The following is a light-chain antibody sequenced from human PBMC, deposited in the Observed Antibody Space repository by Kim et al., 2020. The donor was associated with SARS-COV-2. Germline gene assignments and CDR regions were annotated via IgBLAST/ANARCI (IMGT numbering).Light chain of an antibody. CDR3: QQYYIFPLT. J-gene: IGKJ3*01. CDR1: QSIGSW. V-gene: IGKV1-5*03. Sequence: DIQMTQSPSTLSASVGDRVTITCRASQSIGSWLAWYQQKPGKAPKVLIYKASTLEIGVPSRFSGSGSGTEFILTISSLQPDDFATYYCQQYYIFPLTFGPGTKVDIK. CDR2: KAS.